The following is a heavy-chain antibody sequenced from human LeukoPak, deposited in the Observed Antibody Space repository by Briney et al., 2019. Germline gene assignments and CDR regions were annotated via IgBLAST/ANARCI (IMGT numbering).Heavy chain of an antibody. J-gene: IGHJ5*02. D-gene: IGHD2-2*01. CDR1: GGTFSSYA. Sequence: SVKVSCKASGGTFSSYAISWVRQAPGQGLEWMGGIIPIFGTANYAQKFQGRVTITADESTSTAYMELSSLRSEDTAVYYCARALLRYCSSTSCYWFDPWGQGTLVTVSS. CDR2: IIPIFGTA. CDR3: ARALLRYCSSTSCYWFDP. V-gene: IGHV1-69*13.